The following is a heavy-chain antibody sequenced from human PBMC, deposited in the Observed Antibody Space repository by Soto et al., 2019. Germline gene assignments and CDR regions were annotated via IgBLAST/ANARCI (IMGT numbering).Heavy chain of an antibody. J-gene: IGHJ6*02. CDR2: ISGSGGST. CDR1: GFTFSSYA. V-gene: IGHV3-23*01. Sequence: GGSLRLSCAASGFTFSSYAMSWVRQAPGKGLEWVSAISGSGGSTYYADSVKGRFTISRDNSKNTLYLQMNSLRAEDTAVYYCARDKRDTATAEQYYYGMDVWGQGTTVTVSS. D-gene: IGHD5-18*01. CDR3: ARDKRDTATAEQYYYGMDV.